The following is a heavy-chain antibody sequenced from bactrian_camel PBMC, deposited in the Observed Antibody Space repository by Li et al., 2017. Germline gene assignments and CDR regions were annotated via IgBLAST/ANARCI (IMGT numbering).Heavy chain of an antibody. CDR2: IYPGGST. CDR1: SYMSEYSPSMHY. Sequence: QVQLVESGGGSVQAGGSLRLSCAASSYMSEYSPSMHYMGWFRQAPGKEREGVATIYPGGSTYYVDSVKGRFTVSKDNAKKMIYLQMNSLKSEDTAVYYCATDHMGWVNGIPGRENYWGQGTQVTVS. CDR3: ATDHMGWVNGIPGRENY. V-gene: IGHV3S53*01. D-gene: IGHD5*01. J-gene: IGHJ4*01.